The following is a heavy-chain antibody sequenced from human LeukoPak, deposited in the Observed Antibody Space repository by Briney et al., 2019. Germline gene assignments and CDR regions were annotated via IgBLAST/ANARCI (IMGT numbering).Heavy chain of an antibody. V-gene: IGHV4-59*01. D-gene: IGHD3-10*01. CDR3: ARGWLGELYGWFDP. CDR2: IYYSGST. J-gene: IGHJ5*02. Sequence: SETLSLTCTVSGGSISSYYWSWIRQPPGKGLEWIGYIYYSGSTNYNPSLKSRVTISVDTSKNQFSLKLSSVTAADTAVYYCARGWLGELYGWFDPWGQGTLVTVSS. CDR1: GGSISSYY.